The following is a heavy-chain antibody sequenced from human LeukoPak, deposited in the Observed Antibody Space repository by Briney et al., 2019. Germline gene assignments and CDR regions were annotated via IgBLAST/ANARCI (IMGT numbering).Heavy chain of an antibody. CDR3: TRDHDYGGNDY. CDR2: ISYDGSKT. Sequence: PGRSLRLSCAASGFIFRGYTMHWVRQAPGKGLEGVAVISYDGSKTYYADSVKGRFAVSRDNSKNTLYLQMNSVRAEDTAMYYCTRDHDYGGNDYWGQGTLVTVSS. CDR1: GFIFRGYT. V-gene: IGHV3-30*01. D-gene: IGHD4-23*01. J-gene: IGHJ4*02.